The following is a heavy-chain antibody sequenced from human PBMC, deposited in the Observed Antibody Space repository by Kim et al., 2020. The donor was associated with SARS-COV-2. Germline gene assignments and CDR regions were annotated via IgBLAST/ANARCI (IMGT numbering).Heavy chain of an antibody. Sequence: SETLSLTFAVYGGSFSGYYWSWIRQPPGKGLEWIGEINHSGSTNYNTSLKSRVTISVDTSKNQFSLKLSSVTAADTAVYYCASTKNYYGSGSYNYWGQGTLVTVSS. D-gene: IGHD3-10*01. CDR3: ASTKNYYGSGSYNY. J-gene: IGHJ4*02. CDR1: GGSFSGYY. CDR2: INHSGST. V-gene: IGHV4-34*01.